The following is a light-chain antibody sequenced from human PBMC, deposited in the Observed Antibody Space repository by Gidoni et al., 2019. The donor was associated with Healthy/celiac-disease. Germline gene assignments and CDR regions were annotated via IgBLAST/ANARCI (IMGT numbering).Light chain of an antibody. CDR3: QQYYSTPLT. J-gene: IGKJ3*01. Sequence: DFVMPHPPDSLAVSLGERATINCKSSQSVLYSSNNKNYLAWYQQKPGQPPKLLIYWASTRESGVPDRFSGSGSGTDFTLTISSLQAEDVAVYYCQQYYSTPLTFGPGTKVDIK. CDR2: WAS. V-gene: IGKV4-1*01. CDR1: QSVLYSSNNKNY.